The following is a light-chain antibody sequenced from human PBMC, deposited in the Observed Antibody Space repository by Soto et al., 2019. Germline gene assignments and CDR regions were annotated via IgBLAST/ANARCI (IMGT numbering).Light chain of an antibody. CDR1: KLGDKY. CDR3: QAWDSSTGNVV. J-gene: IGLJ2*01. CDR2: QDS. Sequence: YELTQPPSVSVSPGQTASITCSGDKLGDKYACWYQQKPGQSPVLVIYQDSKRPSGIPERFSGSNSGNTATLTISGTQAMDEADYYCQAWDSSTGNVVFGGGTKLTVL. V-gene: IGLV3-1*01.